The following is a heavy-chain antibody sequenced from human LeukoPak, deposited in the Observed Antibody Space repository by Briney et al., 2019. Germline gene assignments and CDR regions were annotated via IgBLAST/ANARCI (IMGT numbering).Heavy chain of an antibody. V-gene: IGHV1-2*02. J-gene: IGHJ5*02. D-gene: IGHD6-19*01. CDR1: GYTFTSYD. CDR2: INPNSGGT. CDR3: AREDYSSGWYP. Sequence: ASVKVSCKASGYTFTSYDINWVRQAPGQGLEWMGWINPNSGGTNYAQKFQGRVTMTRDTSISTAYMELSRLRSDDTAVYYCAREDYSSGWYPWGQGTLVTVSS.